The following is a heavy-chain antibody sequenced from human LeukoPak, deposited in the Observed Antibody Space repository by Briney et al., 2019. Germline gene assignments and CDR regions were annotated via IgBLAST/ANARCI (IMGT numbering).Heavy chain of an antibody. CDR3: ARAFMTYDILTWRRDLEGYAFDI. D-gene: IGHD3-9*01. J-gene: IGHJ3*02. CDR2: ISSSSSYI. CDR1: GFTFSSYS. V-gene: IGHV3-21*01. Sequence: GGSLRLSCAASGFTFSSYSMNWVRQAPGKGLEWVSSISSSSSYIYYADSVKGRFTISRDNAKNSLYLQMNSLRAEDTAVYYCARAFMTYDILTWRRDLEGYAFDIWGQGTMVTVSS.